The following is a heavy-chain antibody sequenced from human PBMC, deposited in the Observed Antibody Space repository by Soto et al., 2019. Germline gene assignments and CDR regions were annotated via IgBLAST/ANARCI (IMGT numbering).Heavy chain of an antibody. Sequence: SVKVSCKASGFTFTSSAVQWVRQARGQRLEWIGWIVVGSGNTNYAQKFQGRVTITRDTSASTAYMELSSLRSEDTAVYYCARDAGGGSGSYYPEVYYYGMDVWGQGTTVTVSS. CDR1: GFTFTSSA. J-gene: IGHJ6*02. D-gene: IGHD3-10*01. V-gene: IGHV1-58*01. CDR2: IVVGSGNT. CDR3: ARDAGGGSGSYYPEVYYYGMDV.